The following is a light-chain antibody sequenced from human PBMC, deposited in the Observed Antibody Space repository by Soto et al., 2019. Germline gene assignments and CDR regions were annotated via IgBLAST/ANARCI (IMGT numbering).Light chain of an antibody. V-gene: IGKV3-20*01. J-gene: IGKJ4*01. CDR2: GAS. CDR3: QQYGRSPLT. CDR1: QSVSSSY. Sequence: VLTECQPTLSVSPGGRATLSCRASQSVSSSYLAWYQQNPGQAPRLLIYGASSRATGIPDRFSGSGSGTDFTLTISRLEPEDFAVYYCQQYGRSPLTFGGGTKVDIK.